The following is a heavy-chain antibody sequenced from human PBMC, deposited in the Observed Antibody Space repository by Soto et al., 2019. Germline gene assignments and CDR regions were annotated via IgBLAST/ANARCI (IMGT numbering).Heavy chain of an antibody. V-gene: IGHV1-69*13. D-gene: IGHD3-22*01. CDR1: GGTFSSYA. CDR3: ATNYYDSSGYYYRAFDI. CDR2: IIPIFGTA. J-gene: IGHJ3*02. Sequence: SVKVSCKASGGTFSSYAISWVRQAPGQGLEWMGGIIPIFGTANYAQKFQGRVTITADESTSTAYMELSSLRSEDTAVYYCATNYYDSSGYYYRAFDIWGQGTMVTVSS.